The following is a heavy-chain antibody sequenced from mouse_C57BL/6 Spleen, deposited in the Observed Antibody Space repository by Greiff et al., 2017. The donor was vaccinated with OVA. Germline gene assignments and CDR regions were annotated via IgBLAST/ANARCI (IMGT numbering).Heavy chain of an antibody. V-gene: IGHV1-55*01. Sequence: QVQLKQPGAELVKPGASVKMSCKASGYTFTSYWITWVKQRPGQGLEWIGDIYPGSGSTNYNEKFKSKATLTVDTSSSTAYMQLSSLTSEDSAVYYCARGYGNQYYYAMDYWGQGTSVTVSS. J-gene: IGHJ4*01. CDR1: GYTFTSYW. CDR3: ARGYGNQYYYAMDY. CDR2: IYPGSGST. D-gene: IGHD2-1*01.